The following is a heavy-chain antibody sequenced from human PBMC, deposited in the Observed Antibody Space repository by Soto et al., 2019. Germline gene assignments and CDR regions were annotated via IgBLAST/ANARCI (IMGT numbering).Heavy chain of an antibody. CDR1: GFVFSSYG. CDR2: IWHDGSEK. CDR3: ARDPRDSTGEYYHNYYGLEV. D-gene: IGHD7-27*01. V-gene: IGHV3-33*01. J-gene: IGHJ6*02. Sequence: PGGSLRLSCATSGFVFSSYGMQWVRQAPGKGLEWVAAIWHDGSEKYYADLVKGRFTISRDNSKSTLYLQMNSLRAEDTAVYYCARDPRDSTGEYYHNYYGLEVWGQGTTVTVSS.